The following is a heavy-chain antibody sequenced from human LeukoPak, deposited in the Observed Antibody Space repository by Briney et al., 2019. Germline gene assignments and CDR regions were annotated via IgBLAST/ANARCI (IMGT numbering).Heavy chain of an antibody. CDR3: ARGVGHEGNWFDS. CDR2: IYYSGST. V-gene: IGHV4-31*03. CDR1: GGSISSGGYY. D-gene: IGHD1-26*01. Sequence: TSQTLSLTCTVSGGSISSGGYYWSWIRQHPGKGLEWIGYIYYSGSTNYNPSLKGRVIMLLDTSKNQFSLKLSSVTAADTAVYYCARGVGHEGNWFDSWGQGTLVTVSS. J-gene: IGHJ5*01.